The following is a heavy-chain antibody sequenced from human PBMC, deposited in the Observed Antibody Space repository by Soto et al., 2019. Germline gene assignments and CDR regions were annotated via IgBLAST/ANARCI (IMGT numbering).Heavy chain of an antibody. V-gene: IGHV1-2*02. Sequence: ASVKVSCKASGYTFTGYYMHWVRQAPGQGLEWMGWINPNSGGTNYAQKFQGRVTMTRDTSISTAYMELSRLRSDDTAVYYCATGYSSSWYAMTFDYYYYGMDVWGQGTTVTVSS. CDR2: INPNSGGT. CDR1: GYTFTGYY. D-gene: IGHD6-13*01. CDR3: ATGYSSSWYAMTFDYYYYGMDV. J-gene: IGHJ6*02.